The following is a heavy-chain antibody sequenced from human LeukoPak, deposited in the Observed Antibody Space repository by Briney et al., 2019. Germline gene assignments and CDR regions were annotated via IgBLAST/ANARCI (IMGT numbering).Heavy chain of an antibody. CDR1: GFTFSSYW. Sequence: GGSLRLSCVASGFTFSSYWMSWVRQAPGKGLEWVANIKQDGSEKYYVDSVKGRFTISRDNAKNSLYLQMNSLRVEDTAVYYCARDLPVAGAPGFDYWGQGTLVTVSS. V-gene: IGHV3-7*01. CDR3: ARDLPVAGAPGFDY. J-gene: IGHJ4*02. CDR2: IKQDGSEK. D-gene: IGHD1-26*01.